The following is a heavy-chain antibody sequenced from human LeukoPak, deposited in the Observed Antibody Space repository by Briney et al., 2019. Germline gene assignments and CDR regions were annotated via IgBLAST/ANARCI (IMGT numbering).Heavy chain of an antibody. CDR3: AKDSSFDLYFDY. J-gene: IGHJ4*02. CDR1: GFTFSSYG. CDR2: ISYDGSNK. Sequence: GRSLRLSCAASGFTFSSYGMHWVRQAPGKGLEWVAVISYDGSNKYYADSVKGRFTISRDNSKNTLYLQMNSLRAEDTAVYYCAKDSSFDLYFDYWGQGTLVTVSS. V-gene: IGHV3-30*18.